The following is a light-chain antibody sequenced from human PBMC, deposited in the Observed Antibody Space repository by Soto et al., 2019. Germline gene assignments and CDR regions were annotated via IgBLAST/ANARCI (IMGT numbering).Light chain of an antibody. CDR3: QQYGSSPWT. Sequence: EIVLTQSPDTLSLSPGKRATLSCRASQSVSSSYLAWYQQKPGQAPRLLIYGASSRATGIPDRFSGSGSGTDFTLTISRLEPEDFAVYYCQQYGSSPWTFGQGTK. CDR2: GAS. J-gene: IGKJ1*01. CDR1: QSVSSSY. V-gene: IGKV3-20*01.